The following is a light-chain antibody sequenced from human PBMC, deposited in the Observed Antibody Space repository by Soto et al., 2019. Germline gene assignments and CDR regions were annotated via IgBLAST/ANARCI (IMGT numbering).Light chain of an antibody. V-gene: IGLV2-11*01. J-gene: IGLJ2*01. CDR3: CSYAGNYILV. CDR1: SSDVGGYNY. CDR2: DVS. Sequence: QSALTQPPSVSGSPGQSVTISCTGTSSDVGGYNYVSWYQQHPGKAPKLMIYDVSKRPSGVPDRFSGSKSGNTASLTISGLQAEDEADYYCCSYAGNYILVFGGGTKVTV.